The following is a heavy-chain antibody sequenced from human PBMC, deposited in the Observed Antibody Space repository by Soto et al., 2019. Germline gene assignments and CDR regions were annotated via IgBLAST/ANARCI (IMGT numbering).Heavy chain of an antibody. CDR1: GFTFSNYA. J-gene: IGHJ6*02. Sequence: EVQQLESGAALVQPGGSLTLSCATSGFTFSNYAMSWVRQAPGKGLEWVSAISGNGVYTYYADSVKGRFTMSRDNSKNPLYPEINNLRAEATAVYHCAKDHYDLTNVVVINTAWDVWGQGTALTVPS. CDR3: AKDHYDLTNVVVINTAWDV. V-gene: IGHV3-23*01. D-gene: IGHD3-22*01. CDR2: ISGNGVYT.